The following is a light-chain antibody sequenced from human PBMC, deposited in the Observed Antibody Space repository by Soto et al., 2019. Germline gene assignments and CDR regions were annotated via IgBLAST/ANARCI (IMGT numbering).Light chain of an antibody. V-gene: IGKV3-11*01. CDR2: DAS. Sequence: EIVLTQSPATLPLSPGERATLSCSAKQSFSSYSAWYQHKPGQAPRVLIYDASNSSTGIPARFSGSGSGTDFTLTISSLEPEDFAVYYCPQRSKWPPSFTFGPGTKVVIK. CDR1: QSFSSY. CDR3: PQRSKWPPSFT. J-gene: IGKJ3*01.